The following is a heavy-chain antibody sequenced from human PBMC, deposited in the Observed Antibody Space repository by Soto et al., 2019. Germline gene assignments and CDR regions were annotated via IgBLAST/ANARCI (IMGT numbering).Heavy chain of an antibody. D-gene: IGHD3-10*01. Sequence: QISLKESGPTLVKPTQTLTLTCNFSGFSLKTSGVGVGWIRHPPGKALEWLALIYWDDDKRYSPSLKNRLTITKDTSKNQMVLTLTNMDPADTATYYCAYRADTSGESYWGPGTLVTVSS. CDR1: GFSLKTSGVG. V-gene: IGHV2-5*02. CDR2: IYWDDDK. CDR3: AYRADTSGESY. J-gene: IGHJ4*02.